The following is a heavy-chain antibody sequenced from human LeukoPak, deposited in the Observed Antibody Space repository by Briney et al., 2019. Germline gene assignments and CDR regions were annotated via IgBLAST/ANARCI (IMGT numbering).Heavy chain of an antibody. Sequence: ASVNVSCKASGYTFSNFDVNWVRQAPGQGLEWMAWMNHGNGDTGSEGKFQARLTMSRNPSTTTASMELSSLTSEDTAVYYCARSRRGYYMDVWGKGTTVIVSS. J-gene: IGHJ6*03. CDR2: MNHGNGDT. CDR3: ARSRRGYYMDV. V-gene: IGHV1-8*02. CDR1: GYTFSNFD.